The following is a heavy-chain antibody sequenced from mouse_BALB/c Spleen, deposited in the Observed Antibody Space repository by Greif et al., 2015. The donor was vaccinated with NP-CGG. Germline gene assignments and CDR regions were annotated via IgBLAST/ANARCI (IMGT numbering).Heavy chain of an antibody. CDR1: GYSFTSYW. CDR3: ARYIYRDGAMDY. V-gene: IGHV1S126*01. D-gene: IGHD2-14*01. Sequence: VKLMESGPQLVRPGASVKISCKASGYSFTSYWMHWVKQRPGQGLEWIGMIDPSDSETRLNQKFKDKATLTVDKSSSTAYMQLSSPTSEDSAVYYCARYIYRDGAMDYWGQGTSVTVSS. J-gene: IGHJ4*01. CDR2: IDPSDSET.